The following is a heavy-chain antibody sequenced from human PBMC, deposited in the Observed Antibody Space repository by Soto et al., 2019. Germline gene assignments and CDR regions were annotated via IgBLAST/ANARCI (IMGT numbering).Heavy chain of an antibody. V-gene: IGHV3-23*01. CDR1: GFTFSSYA. CDR2: ISGSGGST. CDR3: AKPALAGVVNDAFDI. J-gene: IGHJ3*02. D-gene: IGHD2-15*01. Sequence: GESLKISCAASGFTFSSYAMSWVRQAPGKGLEWVSAISGSGGSTYYADSVKGRFTISRDNSKNTLYLQMNSLRAEDTAVYYCAKPALAGVVNDAFDIWGQGTMVTVSS.